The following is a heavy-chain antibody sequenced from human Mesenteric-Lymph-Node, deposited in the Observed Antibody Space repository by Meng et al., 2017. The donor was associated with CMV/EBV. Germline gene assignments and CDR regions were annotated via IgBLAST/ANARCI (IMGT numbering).Heavy chain of an antibody. V-gene: IGHV4-59*12. CDR3: ARIGGGIVATIGYYYYYGMDV. Sequence: SETLSLTCSVSGGSISNYWWSWIRQSPGKGLEWIGNIYYSGTTYYNPSLNSRVTISVDTSKNQFSLKVSSVTPEDTAVYYCARIGGGIVATIGYYYYYGMDVWGQGTTVTVSS. D-gene: IGHD5-12*01. J-gene: IGHJ6*02. CDR2: IYYSGTT. CDR1: GGSISNYW.